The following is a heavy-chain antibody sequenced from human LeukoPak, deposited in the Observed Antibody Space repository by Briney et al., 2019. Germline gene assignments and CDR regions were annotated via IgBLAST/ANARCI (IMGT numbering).Heavy chain of an antibody. J-gene: IGHJ4*02. Sequence: GGSLRLSCAASGFTFTSYAMNWVRQAPGKGLEWVSTISGSGSSTYYVDSVKGRFTISRDNSKNTLYLQMNSLRAEDTAEYYCAKGSNGWYRRGSNYFDYWGQGTLVTVSS. CDR1: GFTFTSYA. D-gene: IGHD6-19*01. CDR2: ISGSGSST. CDR3: AKGSNGWYRRGSNYFDY. V-gene: IGHV3-23*01.